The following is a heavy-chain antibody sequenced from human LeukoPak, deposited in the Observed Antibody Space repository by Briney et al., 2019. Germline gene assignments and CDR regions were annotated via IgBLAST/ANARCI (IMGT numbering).Heavy chain of an antibody. D-gene: IGHD3-22*01. CDR1: GYTFTSYD. CDR3: AREPPYYGSSGRYYFDY. CDR2: ISAYNGNT. J-gene: IGHJ4*02. Sequence: VASVKVSCKASGYTFTSYDISWVRQAPGQGLEWMGWISAYNGNTNYAQKLQGRVTMTTDTSTSTAYMELRSLRSDDTAVYYCAREPPYYGSSGRYYFDYWGQGTLVTVSS. V-gene: IGHV1-18*01.